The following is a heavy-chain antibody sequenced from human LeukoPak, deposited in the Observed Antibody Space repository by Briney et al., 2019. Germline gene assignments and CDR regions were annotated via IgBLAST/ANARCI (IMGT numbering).Heavy chain of an antibody. CDR2: IYSGGGT. Sequence: GGSLRLSCAASGFAVSSNYMSWVRQAPGKGLEWVSVIYSGGGTYYADSVKGRFTISRDNSKNTLYLQMNSLSAEDTAVYYCARGRTAMDGNYFDYWGQGTLVTVSS. J-gene: IGHJ4*02. V-gene: IGHV3-53*01. D-gene: IGHD5-18*01. CDR3: ARGRTAMDGNYFDY. CDR1: GFAVSSNY.